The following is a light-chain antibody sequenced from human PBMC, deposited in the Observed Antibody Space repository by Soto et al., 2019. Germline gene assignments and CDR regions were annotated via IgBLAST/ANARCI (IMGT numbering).Light chain of an antibody. J-gene: IGKJ5*01. CDR3: QQFNSYPIT. CDR1: QDIRGA. CDR2: DVS. V-gene: IGKV1-13*02. Sequence: AIQVTQSPSSLSASVGDRVTITCRASQDIRGALAWYQQKPGKAPKLLIYDVSTLESGVPSRFRGSCSGTEFTLTISSLQPEDFGTYYCQQFNSYPITFGHGTRLEIK.